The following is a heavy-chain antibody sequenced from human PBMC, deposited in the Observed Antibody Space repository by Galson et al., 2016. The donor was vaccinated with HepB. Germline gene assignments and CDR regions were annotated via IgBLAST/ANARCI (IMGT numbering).Heavy chain of an antibody. V-gene: IGHV5-51*01. CDR3: ATTPNYSITTRGRRRRYYYYYMDV. D-gene: IGHD2-2*01. Sequence: QSGAEVKKPGESLKISCRGSGYTFTNYFIAWVRQMPGKGLEWMGMVHPGYSETVYSPSFEGQVTISADRSISTAYLQWSSLKASDTAMYYCATTPNYSITTRGRRRRYYYYYMDVWGKGTTVTVSS. CDR2: VHPGYSET. CDR1: GYTFTNYF. J-gene: IGHJ6*03.